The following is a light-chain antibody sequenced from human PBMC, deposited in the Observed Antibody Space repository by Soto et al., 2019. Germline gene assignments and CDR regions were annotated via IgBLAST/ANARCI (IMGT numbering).Light chain of an antibody. J-gene: IGLJ1*01. CDR1: SSDVGSYNR. CDR3: NSYTTSSTYV. V-gene: IGLV2-14*01. CDR2: DVS. Sequence: QSALTQPASVSGSPGQSITISCTGTSSDVGSYNRVSWYQQPPGTAPQLIIYDVSNRPSGVSIRFSGSKSGNTASLTISGLQAEDEADYFCNSYTTSSTYVFGTGTKLTVL.